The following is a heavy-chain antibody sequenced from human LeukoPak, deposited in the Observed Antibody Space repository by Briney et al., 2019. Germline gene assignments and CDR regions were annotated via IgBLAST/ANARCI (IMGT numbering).Heavy chain of an antibody. CDR2: MNPNSGNT. CDR3: ARIAVAGKLRNDY. D-gene: IGHD6-19*01. J-gene: IGHJ4*02. Sequence: ASVKVSCKASGYTFTSYDINWVRQATGQGLEWMGWMNPNSGNTGYAQKFQGRVTITRNTSISTAYMEQSSLRSEDTAVYYCARIAVAGKLRNDYWGQGTLVTVSS. V-gene: IGHV1-8*03. CDR1: GYTFTSYD.